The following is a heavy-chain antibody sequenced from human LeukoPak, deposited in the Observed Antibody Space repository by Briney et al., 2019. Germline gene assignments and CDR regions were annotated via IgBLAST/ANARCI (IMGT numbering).Heavy chain of an antibody. J-gene: IGHJ4*02. CDR1: GFTFSSYG. Sequence: GGSLRLSCAASGFTFSSYGMHWVRQAPGKGLEWVAVISYDESNKYYADSVKGRFTISRDNSKNTLYLQMNSLRAEDTAVYYCAKDQGSSSWYPCFDYWGQGTLVSVSS. D-gene: IGHD6-13*01. V-gene: IGHV3-30*18. CDR3: AKDQGSSSWYPCFDY. CDR2: ISYDESNK.